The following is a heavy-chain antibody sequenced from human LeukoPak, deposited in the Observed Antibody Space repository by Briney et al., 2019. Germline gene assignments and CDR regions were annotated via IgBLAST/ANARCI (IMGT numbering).Heavy chain of an antibody. V-gene: IGHV5-51*01. Sequence: GESLKISCKGSGYSFTSYWIGWVRQMPGKGLEWMGIIYPGDSDTRYSPSFQGQVTISADKSISTACLQWSSLKASDTAMYYCARAELGYCSSTSCFYFDYWGQGTLVTVSS. CDR1: GYSFTSYW. D-gene: IGHD2-2*01. CDR2: IYPGDSDT. CDR3: ARAELGYCSSTSCFYFDY. J-gene: IGHJ4*02.